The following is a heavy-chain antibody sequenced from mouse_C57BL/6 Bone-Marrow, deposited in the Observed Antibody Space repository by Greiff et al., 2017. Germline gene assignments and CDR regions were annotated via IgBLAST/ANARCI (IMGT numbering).Heavy chain of an antibody. J-gene: IGHJ4*01. CDR1: GFSLTSYG. CDR3: AKRTTVGAMDY. V-gene: IGHV2-5*01. D-gene: IGHD1-1*01. CDR2: IWRGGST. Sequence: VQLQQSGPGLVQPSQSLSITCTVSGFSLTSYGVHWVRQSPGKGLEWLGVIWRGGSTDYNAAFMSRLCITKDNSKSQVFFKMNSLQADDTAIYDCAKRTTVGAMDYWGQGTSVTVSS.